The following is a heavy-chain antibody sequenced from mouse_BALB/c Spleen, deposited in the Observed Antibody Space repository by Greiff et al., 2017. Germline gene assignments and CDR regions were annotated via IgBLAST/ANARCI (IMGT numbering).Heavy chain of an antibody. CDR3: ARRDYYGRGDY. J-gene: IGHJ2*01. CDR1: GFTFSSYG. V-gene: IGHV5-6*01. D-gene: IGHD1-1*01. CDR2: ISSGGSYT. Sequence: EVQLVESGGDLVKPGGSLKLSCAASGFTFSSYGMSWVRQTPDKRLEWVATISSGGSYTYYPDSVKGRFTISRDNAKNTLYLQMSSLKSEDTAMYYCARRDYYGRGDYWGQGTTLTVSS.